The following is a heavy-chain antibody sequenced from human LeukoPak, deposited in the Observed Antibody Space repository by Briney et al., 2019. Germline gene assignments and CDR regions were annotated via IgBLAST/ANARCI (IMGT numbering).Heavy chain of an antibody. Sequence: PSETLSLXCAVYGGSFSGYYWSWIRQPPGKGLEWIGEINHSGSTNYNPSLKSRVTISVDTSKNQFSLKLSSVTAADTAVYYCARAFSSWSNTAIDYWGQGTLVTVSS. CDR3: ARAFSSWSNTAIDY. CDR2: INHSGST. J-gene: IGHJ4*02. V-gene: IGHV4-34*01. CDR1: GGSFSGYY. D-gene: IGHD6-13*01.